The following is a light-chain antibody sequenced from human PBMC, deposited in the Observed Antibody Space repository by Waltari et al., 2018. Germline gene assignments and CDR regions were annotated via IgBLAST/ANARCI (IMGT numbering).Light chain of an antibody. Sequence: QSALPQPASVSGSPGQSITISCTGTSSDVGGYNYVSWYQQHPGKAPKLMIYDVSNRPSGVSNRFSGSKSGNTASLTISRLQAEDEADYYCSSYTSSSTLVVFGGGTKLTVL. J-gene: IGLJ2*01. CDR3: SSYTSSSTLVV. CDR1: SSDVGGYNY. V-gene: IGLV2-14*03. CDR2: DVS.